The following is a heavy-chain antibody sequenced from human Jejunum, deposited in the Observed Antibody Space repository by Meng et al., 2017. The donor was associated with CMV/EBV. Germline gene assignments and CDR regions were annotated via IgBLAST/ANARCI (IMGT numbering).Heavy chain of an antibody. J-gene: IGHJ4*02. CDR1: GYTLTNYG. CDR2: ISAYDGNT. Sequence: VRLGQSGGEVKQPGAPVKVSCTASGYTLTNYGITWVRSAPGQGLEWMGWISAYDGNTNYAQTLQGRLTMTTDTSTSTAYMELRSLRSDDTAVYYCARVEVGITSGDYWGQGTLVTVSS. CDR3: ARVEVGITSGDY. D-gene: IGHD1-26*01. V-gene: IGHV1-18*01.